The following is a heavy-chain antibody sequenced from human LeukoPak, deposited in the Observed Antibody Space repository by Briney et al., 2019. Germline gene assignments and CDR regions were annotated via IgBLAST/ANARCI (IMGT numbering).Heavy chain of an antibody. CDR1: GGSFSGYY. CDR3: ARGPGYCSSTSCYTGDY. J-gene: IGHJ4*02. CDR2: INHSGST. D-gene: IGHD2-2*02. Sequence: SETLSLTCAVYGGSFSGYYWSWIRQPPGKGLEWIGEINHSGSTNYNPSLKSRVTISVDTSKNQFSLKLSSVTAADTAVYYCARGPGYCSSTSCYTGDYWGQGTLVTVSS. V-gene: IGHV4-34*01.